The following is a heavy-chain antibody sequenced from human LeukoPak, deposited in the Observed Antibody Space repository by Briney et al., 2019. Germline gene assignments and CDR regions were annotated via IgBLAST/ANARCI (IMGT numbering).Heavy chain of an antibody. CDR1: GFTFSSYA. Sequence: GGSLRLSCAASGFTFSSYAMSWVRQAPGKGLEWVSAISGSGGSTYYADSVKGRFTISSDNSKNTLYLQMNSLRAEDTAVYYCAKTRGYYDSSGYYLDYWGQGTLVTVSS. CDR3: AKTRGYYDSSGYYLDY. J-gene: IGHJ4*02. CDR2: ISGSGGST. D-gene: IGHD3-22*01. V-gene: IGHV3-23*01.